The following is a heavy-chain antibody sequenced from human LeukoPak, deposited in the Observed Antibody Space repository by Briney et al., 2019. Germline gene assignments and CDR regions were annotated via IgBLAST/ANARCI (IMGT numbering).Heavy chain of an antibody. Sequence: GGSLRLSCAASGFTFSSYAINWVRQAPGKGLEWVSAISGSGGYTYYADSVKGRFTISRDNSKNTLYLQMISLRAEDTAVYYCAKDSSSSNYYYGMDVWGQGTTVTVSS. CDR3: AKDSSSSNYYYGMDV. D-gene: IGHD6-6*01. CDR1: GFTFSSYA. V-gene: IGHV3-23*01. CDR2: ISGSGGYT. J-gene: IGHJ6*02.